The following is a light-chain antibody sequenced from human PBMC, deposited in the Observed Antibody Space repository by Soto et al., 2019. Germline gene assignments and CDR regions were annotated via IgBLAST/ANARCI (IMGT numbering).Light chain of an antibody. V-gene: IGKV1-39*01. J-gene: IGKJ5*01. CDR3: QQSYSTPQIT. CDR1: QSISSY. CDR2: AAS. Sequence: DIQMTQSPSSLSASVGDRVTITCRTSQSISSYLNWYRQKPGKAPKLLIYAASGLQSGVPSRFSGSGSGTDFTLTISSLQPEDFATYYCQQSYSTPQITFGQGTRLEI.